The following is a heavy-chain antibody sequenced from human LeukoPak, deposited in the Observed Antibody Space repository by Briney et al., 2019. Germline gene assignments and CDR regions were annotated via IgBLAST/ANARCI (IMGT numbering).Heavy chain of an antibody. V-gene: IGHV4-4*02. CDR2: IYHSGST. CDR3: ARAPGYSSSWYLSNWFDP. D-gene: IGHD6-13*01. J-gene: IGHJ5*02. CDR1: GGSISSSNW. Sequence: PSETLSLTCAVSGGSISSSNWWSWVRPPPGKGLEWIGEIYHSGSTNYNPSLKSRVTISVDKSKNQFSLKLSSVTAADTAVYYCARAPGYSSSWYLSNWFDPWGQGTLVTVSS.